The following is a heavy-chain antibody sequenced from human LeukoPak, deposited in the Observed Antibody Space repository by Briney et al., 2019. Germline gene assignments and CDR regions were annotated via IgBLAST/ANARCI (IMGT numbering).Heavy chain of an antibody. CDR3: AEEGSSSGFDY. V-gene: IGHV4-30-2*01. D-gene: IGHD6-6*01. J-gene: IGHJ4*02. CDR1: GGSISGGGYS. Sequence: SETLSLTCAVSGGSISGGGYSWSWIRQPPGKGLEWIGYIYHSGSTYYNPSLKSRVTISVDRSKNQFSLQLNSVTPEDTAVYYCAEEGSSSGFDYWGQGTLVTVSS. CDR2: IYHSGST.